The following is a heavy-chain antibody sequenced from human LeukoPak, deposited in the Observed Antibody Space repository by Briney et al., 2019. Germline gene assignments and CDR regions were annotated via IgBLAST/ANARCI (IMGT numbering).Heavy chain of an antibody. CDR3: PSWPFSGSQSWFDP. Sequence: SVKVSCKASGGTFSSYAISWVRQAPGQGLEWMGRIIPILGIANYAQKFQGRVTITADKSTSTAYMELSSLRSEDTAVYYCPSWPFSGSQSWFDPWGQGTLVTVSS. V-gene: IGHV1-69*04. CDR1: GGTFSSYA. D-gene: IGHD3-10*01. CDR2: IIPILGIA. J-gene: IGHJ5*02.